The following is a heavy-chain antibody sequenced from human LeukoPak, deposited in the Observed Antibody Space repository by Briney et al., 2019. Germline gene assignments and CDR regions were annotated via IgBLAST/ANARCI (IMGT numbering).Heavy chain of an antibody. D-gene: IGHD3-10*01. J-gene: IGHJ4*02. CDR1: GFTFSSYS. CDR3: ASWPGAWYGEDS. Sequence: PGGSLRLSCAASGFTFSSYSMNWVRQAPGKGLEWVSYISSSSSTIYYADSVKGRFTISRDTSKNTVNLQMNSLRAEDTAVYYCASWPGAWYGEDSWGQGTLVTVSS. CDR2: ISSSSSTI. V-gene: IGHV3-48*01.